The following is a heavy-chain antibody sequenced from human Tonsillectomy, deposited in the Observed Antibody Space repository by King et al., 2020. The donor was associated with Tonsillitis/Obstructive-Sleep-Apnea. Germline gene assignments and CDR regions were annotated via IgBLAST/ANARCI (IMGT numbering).Heavy chain of an antibody. Sequence: VQLQQWGAGLLKPSETLSLTCAVYGGSFSGYYWSWIRQPPGKGLEWIGEISHSGSTNYKPSLKSRVTISVDTSRNQFSLRLTSITAADTAVYYCAKGGLAHDAFDIWGQGTMVTVSS. V-gene: IGHV4-34*01. CDR2: ISHSGST. CDR3: AKGGLAHDAFDI. CDR1: GGSFSGYY. J-gene: IGHJ3*02.